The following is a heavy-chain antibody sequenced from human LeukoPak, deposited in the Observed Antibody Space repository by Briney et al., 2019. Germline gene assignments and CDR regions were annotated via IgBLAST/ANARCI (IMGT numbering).Heavy chain of an antibody. CDR1: GFTFINAW. CDR2: IKSKTDGGTT. Sequence: GGSLRLSCAASGFTFINAWMAWVRQAPGKGLEWVGRIKSKTDGGTTDYAAPVKGRFTISRDDSKNTLYLQMNSLKTEDTAVYYCTTDPAYGDYFDYWGQGTLVTVSS. J-gene: IGHJ4*02. CDR3: TTDPAYGDYFDY. V-gene: IGHV3-15*01. D-gene: IGHD4-17*01.